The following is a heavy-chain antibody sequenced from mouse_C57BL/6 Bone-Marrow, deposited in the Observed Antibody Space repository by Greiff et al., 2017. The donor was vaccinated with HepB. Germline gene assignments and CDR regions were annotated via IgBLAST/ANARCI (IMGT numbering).Heavy chain of an antibody. CDR2: INPGSGGT. Sequence: VQLQQSGAELVRPGTSVKVSCKASGYAFTNYLIEWVKQRPGQGLEWIGVINPGSGGTNYNEKFKGKATLTADKSSSPAYMQLSSLTSEDSAVYFCVSIYYGNFYFDVWGTGTTVTVSS. CDR3: VSIYYGNFYFDV. J-gene: IGHJ1*03. D-gene: IGHD2-1*01. CDR1: GYAFTNYL. V-gene: IGHV1-54*01.